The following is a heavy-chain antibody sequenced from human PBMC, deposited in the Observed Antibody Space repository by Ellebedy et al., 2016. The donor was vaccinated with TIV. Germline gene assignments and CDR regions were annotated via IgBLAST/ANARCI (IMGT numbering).Heavy chain of an antibody. V-gene: IGHV3-33*01. Sequence: PGGSLRLSCAASGFTFSSYGMPWVRQAPGKGLEWVAVIWYDGSNKYYADSVKGRFTISRDNSKNTLYLQMNSLRAEDTAVYYCASSQAVRDAFDIWGQGTMVTVSS. CDR3: ASSQAVRDAFDI. CDR1: GFTFSSYG. CDR2: IWYDGSNK. D-gene: IGHD6-19*01. J-gene: IGHJ3*02.